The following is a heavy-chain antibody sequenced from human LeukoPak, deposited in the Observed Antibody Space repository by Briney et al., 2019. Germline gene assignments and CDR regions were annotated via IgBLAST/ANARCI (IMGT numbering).Heavy chain of an antibody. CDR3: AKGSGSDYVWGSYRSPYYFDY. D-gene: IGHD3-16*02. CDR1: GFTFSSYA. J-gene: IGHJ4*02. Sequence: GGSLRLSCAASGFTFSSYAMSWVRQAPGKGLEWVSAISGSGGTTYYADSVKGRFTISRDNSNNTLYLQMNSLRAEDTAVYYCAKGSGSDYVWGSYRSPYYFDYWGQRTLVTVSS. CDR2: ISGSGGTT. V-gene: IGHV3-23*01.